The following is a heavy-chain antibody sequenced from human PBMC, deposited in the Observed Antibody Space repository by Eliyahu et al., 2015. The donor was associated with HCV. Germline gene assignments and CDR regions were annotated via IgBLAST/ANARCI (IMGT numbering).Heavy chain of an antibody. D-gene: IGHD3-3*01. CDR2: ISSSSSYI. V-gene: IGHV3-21*01. CDR1: GFTFSSYS. J-gene: IGHJ2*01. CDR3: ARDPLDYDFWSGYPHWYFDL. Sequence: EVQLVESGGGLVKPGGSLRLSCAASGFTFSSYSMNXWVRQAPGKGLEWVSSISSSSSYIYYADSVKGRFTISRDNAKNSLYLQMNSLRAEDTAVYYCARDPLDYDFWSGYPHWYFDLWGRGTLVTVSS.